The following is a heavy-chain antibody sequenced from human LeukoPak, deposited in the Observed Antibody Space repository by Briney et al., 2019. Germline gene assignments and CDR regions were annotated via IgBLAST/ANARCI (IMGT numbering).Heavy chain of an antibody. V-gene: IGHV4-61*05. J-gene: IGHJ5*02. D-gene: IGHD3/OR15-3a*01. CDR2: IYYSGST. CDR3: ARGVRYDFWFDP. CDR1: GGSISSSSYY. Sequence: SETLSLTCTVSGGSISSSSYYWGWIRQPPGKGLEWIGYIYYSGSTNYNPSLKSRVTISVDTSKNQFSLKLSSVTAADTAVYYCARGVRYDFWFDPWGQGTLVTVSS.